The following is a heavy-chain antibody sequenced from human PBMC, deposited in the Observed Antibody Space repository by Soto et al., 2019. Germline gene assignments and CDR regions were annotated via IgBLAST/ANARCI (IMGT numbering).Heavy chain of an antibody. D-gene: IGHD3-9*01. V-gene: IGHV4-61*01. CDR2: VYYSGTT. CDR3: ARASQCKSYFDCFAWLDY. CDR1: GGSVSDKTYY. Sequence: PSETLSLTCSVSGGSVSDKTYYWSWIRQPPGKRLEWIGYVYYSGTTNYNPSLTGRVIMSLDTSKNQFSLNLTSVTAADTAVYYCARASQCKSYFDCFAWLDYWGQGTLVTVSS. J-gene: IGHJ4*02.